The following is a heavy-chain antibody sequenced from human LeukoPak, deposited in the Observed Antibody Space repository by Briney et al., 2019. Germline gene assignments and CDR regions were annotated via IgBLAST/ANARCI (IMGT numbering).Heavy chain of an antibody. D-gene: IGHD3-22*01. CDR2: IYISGST. CDR3: ARGGTNDYYDSSGYYNV. CDR1: GGSISSGSYY. J-gene: IGHJ4*02. Sequence: SETLSLTCTVSGGSISSGSYYWSWIRQPAGKGLEWIGRIYISGSTNYKPSLKSRVTISVDTSKNQFSLKLSSVTAADTAVYYCARGGTNDYYDSSGYYNVWGQGTLVTVSS. V-gene: IGHV4-61*02.